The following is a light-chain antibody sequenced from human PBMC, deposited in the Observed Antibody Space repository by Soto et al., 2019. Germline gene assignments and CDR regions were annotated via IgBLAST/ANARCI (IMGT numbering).Light chain of an antibody. Sequence: QSALTQPASLSGSPGQSITISCTGTSSDIGSNNYVSWFQQRPGKAPTLIIYEGSNRPSGVSTHFSGSKSGNTASLTISGLLPEDEAEYYGSSYTTTTRLFGGGTKLTV. V-gene: IGLV2-14*01. CDR2: EGS. CDR3: SSYTTTTRL. CDR1: SSDIGSNNY. J-gene: IGLJ3*02.